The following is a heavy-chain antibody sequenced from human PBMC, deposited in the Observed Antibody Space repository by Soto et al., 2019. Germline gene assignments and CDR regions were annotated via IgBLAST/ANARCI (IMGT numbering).Heavy chain of an antibody. Sequence: PGESLKISCKGSGYSFTSYWSGWVRQMPGKGLEWMGIIYPGDSDTRYSPSFQGQVTISADKSISTAYLQWSSLKASDTAMYYCARRNSNYFRNYYYYYMDVWGKGTTVTVSS. D-gene: IGHD4-4*01. CDR1: GYSFTSYW. V-gene: IGHV5-51*01. CDR3: ARRNSNYFRNYYYYYMDV. CDR2: IYPGDSDT. J-gene: IGHJ6*03.